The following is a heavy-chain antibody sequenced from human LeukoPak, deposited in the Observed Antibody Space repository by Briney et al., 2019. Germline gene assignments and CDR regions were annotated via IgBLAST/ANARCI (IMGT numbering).Heavy chain of an antibody. Sequence: GGSLRLSCAASGFTFGSYWMSWVRQAPGKGLEWVANIKQDGGEKYYVDSVKGRFTISRDNAKNSLYLQMNSLRAEDTAVYYCAREVDTAMVSYSYYYYGMDVWGQGTRVTVSS. D-gene: IGHD5-18*01. CDR1: GFTFGSYW. V-gene: IGHV3-7*01. CDR2: IKQDGGEK. J-gene: IGHJ6*02. CDR3: AREVDTAMVSYSYYYYGMDV.